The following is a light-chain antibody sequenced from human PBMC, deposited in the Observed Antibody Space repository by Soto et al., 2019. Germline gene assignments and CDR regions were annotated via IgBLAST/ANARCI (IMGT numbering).Light chain of an antibody. CDR3: QQYGSSPPT. V-gene: IGKV3-20*01. CDR2: GAS. CDR1: QSVSSSY. J-gene: IGKJ1*01. Sequence: EIVLTQSPGTLSLSPGERATLSCRASQSVSSSYLAWYQQKPGQAPRLLIYGASSRATGIPDRFSGSRSGTDFTLTISRLEPEDFEVYYCQQYGSSPPTFGQGTKVEIK.